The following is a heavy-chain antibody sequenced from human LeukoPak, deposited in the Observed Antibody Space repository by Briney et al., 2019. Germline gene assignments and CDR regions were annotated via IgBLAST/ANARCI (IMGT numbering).Heavy chain of an antibody. V-gene: IGHV4-38-2*02. J-gene: IGHJ4*02. CDR2: IYHSGST. CDR3: ATFTGWDYSSSPLFDY. Sequence: SETLSLTCTVSGYSISSGYYWGWIRQPPGKGLEWIGSIYHSGSTYYNPSLKSRVTISVDTSKNQFSLKLSSVTAADTAVYYCATFTGWDYSSSPLFDYWGQGTLVTVSS. CDR1: GYSISSGYY. D-gene: IGHD6-6*01.